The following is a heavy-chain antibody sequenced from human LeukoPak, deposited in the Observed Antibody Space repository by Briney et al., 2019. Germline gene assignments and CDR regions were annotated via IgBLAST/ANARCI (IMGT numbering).Heavy chain of an antibody. Sequence: PSETLSLTCTVSGGSISSSSYYWGWIRQPPGKGLEWIGSIYYSGSTYYNPSLKSRVTISVDTSKNQFSLKLSSVTAADTAVYYCARRITIFGVVIMNAFDIWGQGTMVTVSS. CDR3: ARRITIFGVVIMNAFDI. V-gene: IGHV4-39*01. J-gene: IGHJ3*02. CDR2: IYYSGST. CDR1: GGSISSSSYY. D-gene: IGHD3-3*01.